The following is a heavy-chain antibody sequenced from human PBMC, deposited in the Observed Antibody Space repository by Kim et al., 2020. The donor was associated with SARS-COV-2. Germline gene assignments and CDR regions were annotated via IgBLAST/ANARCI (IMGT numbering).Heavy chain of an antibody. CDR2: INPSGGST. CDR3: ARVRNKRYSLPDPLPWFDP. V-gene: IGHV1-46*01. D-gene: IGHD2-15*01. Sequence: ASVKVSCKASGYTFTSYYMHWVRQAPGQGLEWMGIINPSGGSTSYAQKFQGRVTMTRDTSTSTVYMELSSLRSEDTAVYYCARVRNKRYSLPDPLPWFDPWGQGTLVTVSS. J-gene: IGHJ5*02. CDR1: GYTFTSYY.